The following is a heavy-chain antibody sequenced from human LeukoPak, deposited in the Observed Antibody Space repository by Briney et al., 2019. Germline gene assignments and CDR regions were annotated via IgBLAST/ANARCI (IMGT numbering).Heavy chain of an antibody. CDR1: GGTFSSYA. J-gene: IGHJ6*03. CDR3: ARAAEYSSSSRGVYYYYYMDV. CDR2: IIPIFGTA. Sequence: GASVKVSCKASGGTFSSYAISWVRQAPGQGLEWMGGIIPIFGTANYAQKFQGRVTITTDESTSTAYMELSSLRSEDTAVYYCARAAEYSSSSRGVYYYYYMDVWGKGTTVTVSS. V-gene: IGHV1-69*05. D-gene: IGHD6-6*01.